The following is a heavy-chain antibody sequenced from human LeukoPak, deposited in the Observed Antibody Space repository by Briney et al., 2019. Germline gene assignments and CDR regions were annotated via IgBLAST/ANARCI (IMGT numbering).Heavy chain of an antibody. CDR3: ATINSSRWNDF. D-gene: IGHD6-13*01. J-gene: IGHJ4*02. Sequence: ASVKVFFKGSGYTFNGYHVQWRREAPGQGLEWMGWINPNIGDTNYAQKFQGRVTMTRDTSISTAYMELSRLRFDDTAVYYCATINSSRWNDFWGQGTLVTVSS. V-gene: IGHV1-2*02. CDR1: GYTFNGYH. CDR2: INPNIGDT.